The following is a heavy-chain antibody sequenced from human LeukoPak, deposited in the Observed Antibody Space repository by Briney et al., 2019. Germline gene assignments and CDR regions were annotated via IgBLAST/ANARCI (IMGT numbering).Heavy chain of an antibody. V-gene: IGHV3-23*01. J-gene: IGHJ4*02. Sequence: GGSLRLSCAASGFTFSNYAMRWVRQAPGKGLEWVSGISGSGDSTYYADSVKGRFTISRDNSKNTLYLQMNSLRAEDTAVYYCAKDSRYYYGSGSYYDYWGQGTLVTVSS. CDR3: AKDSRYYYGSGSYYDY. D-gene: IGHD3-10*01. CDR1: GFTFSNYA. CDR2: ISGSGDST.